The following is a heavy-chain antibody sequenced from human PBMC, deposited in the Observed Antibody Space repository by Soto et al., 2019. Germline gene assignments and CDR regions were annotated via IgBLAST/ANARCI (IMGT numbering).Heavy chain of an antibody. V-gene: IGHV3-23*01. J-gene: IGHJ6*02. Sequence: GGSLRLSCAASGFTFTTYAMTWVRQAPGKGLEWVSSIITGSGSTYYADSVKGRFTISRDITKSTLYLQMNSLSAEDTAVYYCAEIAAPLYYYGMDVWGQGTTVTVSS. CDR1: GFTFTTYA. CDR3: AEIAAPLYYYGMDV. D-gene: IGHD6-6*01. CDR2: IITGSGST.